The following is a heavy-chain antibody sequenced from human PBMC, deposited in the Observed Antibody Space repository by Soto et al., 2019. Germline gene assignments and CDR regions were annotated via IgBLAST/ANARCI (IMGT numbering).Heavy chain of an antibody. CDR1: GYTLTPYY. Sequence: GASVKVSCQASGYTLTPYYIHWVRQAPGQGLEWMGIINPSGGSTSYAQKFQGRVTMTRDTSTSTVYMELSSLRSEDTAVYYCARIMVRGVINRAAFDIWGQGTMVTVSS. CDR3: ARIMVRGVINRAAFDI. J-gene: IGHJ3*02. D-gene: IGHD3-10*01. CDR2: INPSGGST. V-gene: IGHV1-46*01.